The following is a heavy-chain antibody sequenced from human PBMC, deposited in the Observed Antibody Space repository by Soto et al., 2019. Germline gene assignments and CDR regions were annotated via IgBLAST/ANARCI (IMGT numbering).Heavy chain of an antibody. CDR3: ASAAVAGNYYYGMDV. CDR2: IYYSGST. J-gene: IGHJ6*02. V-gene: IGHV4-59*01. CDR1: GGSISSYY. D-gene: IGHD6-19*01. Sequence: PSETLSLTCTVSGGSISSYYWSWIRQPPGEGLEWIGYIYYSGSTNYNPSLKSRVTISVDTSKNQFSLKLSSVTAADTAVYYCASAAVAGNYYYGMDVWGQGTTVTSP.